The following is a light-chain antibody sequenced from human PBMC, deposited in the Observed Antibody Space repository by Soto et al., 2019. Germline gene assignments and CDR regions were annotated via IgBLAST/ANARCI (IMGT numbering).Light chain of an antibody. Sequence: QTVVTQEPSFSVSPGRTVTLTCGLSSGSVSTSYYPSWYQQTPGQAPRTLIYSTNTRSSGVPDRFSGSILGNKAALTITGAHADEESDYCRSLYMGIGIVVFGGGTKLTVL. CDR3: SLYMGIGIVV. CDR1: SGSVSTSYY. CDR2: STN. J-gene: IGLJ3*02. V-gene: IGLV8-61*01.